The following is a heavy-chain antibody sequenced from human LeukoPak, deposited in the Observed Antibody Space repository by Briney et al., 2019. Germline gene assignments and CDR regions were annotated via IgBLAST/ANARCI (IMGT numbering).Heavy chain of an antibody. CDR2: ISAYNGNT. Sequence: ASVKVSCKASGYTFTSYGISWVRQAPGQGLEWMGWISAYNGNTNYAQKLQGRVTMTTDRSTSTAYMELRSLRSDDTAVYYCARGGYCSSTSCYTGCYYYYGMDVWGQGTTVTVSS. V-gene: IGHV1-18*01. J-gene: IGHJ6*02. D-gene: IGHD2-2*02. CDR1: GYTFTSYG. CDR3: ARGGYCSSTSCYTGCYYYYGMDV.